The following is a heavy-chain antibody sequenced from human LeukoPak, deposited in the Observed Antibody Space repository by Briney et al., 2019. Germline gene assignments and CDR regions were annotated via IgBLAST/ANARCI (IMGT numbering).Heavy chain of an antibody. CDR1: GFTFDDYG. D-gene: IGHD3-10*01. V-gene: IGHV3-20*04. CDR3: ARDNGDHYYGSGSFDY. Sequence: SGGSLRLSCAASGFTFDDYGMSWVRQAPGKGLEWVSGINWNGGSTGYADSVKGRFTISRDNAKNSLYLQMNSLRAEDTALYYRARDNGDHYYGSGSFDYWGQGTLVTVSS. CDR2: INWNGGST. J-gene: IGHJ4*02.